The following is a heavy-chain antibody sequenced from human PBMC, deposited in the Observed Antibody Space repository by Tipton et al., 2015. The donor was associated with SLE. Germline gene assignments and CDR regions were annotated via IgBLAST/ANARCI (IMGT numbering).Heavy chain of an antibody. D-gene: IGHD3-3*02. Sequence: GLVKPSETLSLTCSVSGGSISSYYWTWIRQPPGKRLEWIAYIYHSGITNYNPSLQSRVTISVDRSKNQFSLKLTSVTAADTAVYYCARGPPFMEWERNWFDPWGQGTQVTVSS. J-gene: IGHJ5*02. CDR1: GGSISSYY. CDR3: ARGPPFMEWERNWFDP. CDR2: IYHSGIT. V-gene: IGHV4-59*01.